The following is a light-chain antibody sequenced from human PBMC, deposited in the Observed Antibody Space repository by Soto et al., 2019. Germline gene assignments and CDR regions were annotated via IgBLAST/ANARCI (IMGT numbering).Light chain of an antibody. V-gene: IGKV3-20*01. Sequence: EILITQNPATLSLSPGEIATLSCIASQSVSSSYLAWYQQKPGQAPRLLIYGAFNRATGIPDRFSGSGSGTDFTLTFSRLEPEDFAVYYCQQYGDSPATFGPGTKVHI. CDR1: QSVSSSY. CDR2: GAF. J-gene: IGKJ3*01. CDR3: QQYGDSPAT.